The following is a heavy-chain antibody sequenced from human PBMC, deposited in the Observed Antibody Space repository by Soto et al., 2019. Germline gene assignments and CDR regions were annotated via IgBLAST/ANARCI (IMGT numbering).Heavy chain of an antibody. CDR1: GGSISSYY. J-gene: IGHJ4*02. Sequence: SETLSLTCTVSGGSISSYYWSWIRQPPGKGLEWIGYIYYSGSTNYNPSLKSRVTISVDTSKNQFSLKLSSVTAADTAVYYCARAVNDYIWGSSFDYWGQGTLVTVSS. V-gene: IGHV4-59*01. D-gene: IGHD3-16*01. CDR2: IYYSGST. CDR3: ARAVNDYIWGSSFDY.